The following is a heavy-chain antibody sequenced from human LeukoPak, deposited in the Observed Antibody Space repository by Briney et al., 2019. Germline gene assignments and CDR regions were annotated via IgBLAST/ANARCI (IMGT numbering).Heavy chain of an antibody. D-gene: IGHD1-1*01. Sequence: GMGWINPNSGVTKYAQKFQGRVTMTRDTSISTAYMELSRLRSDDTAVYYCARDRDWNLDYWGQGTLVTVSS. J-gene: IGHJ4*02. CDR3: ARDRDWNLDY. CDR2: INPNSGVT. V-gene: IGHV1-2*02.